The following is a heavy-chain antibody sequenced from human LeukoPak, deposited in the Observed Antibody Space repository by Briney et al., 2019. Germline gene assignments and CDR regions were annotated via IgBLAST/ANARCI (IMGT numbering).Heavy chain of an antibody. V-gene: IGHV3-23*01. CDR1: GLTVSNYC. CDR3: VKDAAGTEY. J-gene: IGHJ4*02. D-gene: IGHD6-13*01. CDR2: ITARGART. Sequence: GGSLRLSCAASGLTVSNYCMTWVRQAPGKGLCWVSGITARGARTYYADSVKGRPTTPRDNSRNTLYLQMNSLRAEETGVYYCVKDAAGTEYWGQG.